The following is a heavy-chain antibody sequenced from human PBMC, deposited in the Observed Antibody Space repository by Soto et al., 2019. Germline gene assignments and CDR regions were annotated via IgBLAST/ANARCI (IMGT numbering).Heavy chain of an antibody. CDR1: AFTFSSFG. V-gene: IGHV3-30*18. CDR3: AKDFVRGVICQSNGMDV. J-gene: IGHJ6*02. D-gene: IGHD3-10*01. CDR2: IPYDGSNN. Sequence: PGRSLRLSCAPSAFTFSSFGMHWVRQAPGKGLEWEAVIPYDGSNNYYADSVKGRLTISRDNSKNTLYLQMNSLRAEDTAVYYCAKDFVRGVICQSNGMDVWGQGTTVTVSS.